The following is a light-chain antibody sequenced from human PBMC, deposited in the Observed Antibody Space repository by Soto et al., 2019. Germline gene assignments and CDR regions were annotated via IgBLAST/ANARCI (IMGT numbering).Light chain of an antibody. CDR3: QEYNSNSGT. CDR2: KAS. V-gene: IGKV1-5*03. CDR1: QSISTW. Sequence: DIQMTQSPPTLSASVGDRVTVTCRASQSISTWLAWYQQKPGKAPTLLISKASSLESGVPSRLSGAGSWTEVTLTISSLQPDDFAADYCQEYNSNSGTFGQGTKVEIK. J-gene: IGKJ1*01.